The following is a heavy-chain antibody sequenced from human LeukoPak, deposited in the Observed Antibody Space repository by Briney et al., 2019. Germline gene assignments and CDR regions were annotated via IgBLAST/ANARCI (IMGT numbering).Heavy chain of an antibody. CDR3: ARAQSRGYSYGPFDY. Sequence: KPSETLSLTCTVSGGSIYSSSYYWGWIRQPPGKGLECIGSIYYSGSTYYNPSLKSRVTISVDTSKNQFSLKLSSVTAADTAVYYCARAQSRGYSYGPFDYWGQGTLVSVSS. D-gene: IGHD5-18*01. J-gene: IGHJ4*02. CDR2: IYYSGST. V-gene: IGHV4-39*07. CDR1: GGSIYSSSYY.